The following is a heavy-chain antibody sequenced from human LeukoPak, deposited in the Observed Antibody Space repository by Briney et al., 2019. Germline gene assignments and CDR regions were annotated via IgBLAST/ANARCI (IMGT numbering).Heavy chain of an antibody. J-gene: IGHJ4*02. CDR1: GYTFTSYY. V-gene: IGHV1-46*01. CDR2: INPSGGST. CDR3: ARVEKLGDGYNPGAFFDY. D-gene: IGHD5-24*01. Sequence: ASVKVSCKASGYTFTSYYIHWLRQAPGQGLEWMGIINPSGGSTSYAQKFQGRVTMTRDTSTSTVYMELSSLRSEDTAVYYCARVEKLGDGYNPGAFFDYWGQGTLVTVSS.